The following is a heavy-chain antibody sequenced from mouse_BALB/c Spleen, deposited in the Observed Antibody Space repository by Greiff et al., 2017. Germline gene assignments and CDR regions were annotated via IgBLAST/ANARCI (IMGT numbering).Heavy chain of an antibody. CDR3: ARMGEIRYFDY. CDR2: IRNKANGYTT. CDR1: GFTFTDYY. D-gene: IGHD5-1-1*01. Sequence: EVQVVESGGGLVQPGGSLRLSCATSGFTFTDYYMSWVRQPPGKALEWLGFIRNKANGYTTEYSASVKGRFTISRDNSQSILYLQMNTLRAEDSATYYCARMGEIRYFDYWGQGTTLTVSS. J-gene: IGHJ2*01. V-gene: IGHV7-3*02.